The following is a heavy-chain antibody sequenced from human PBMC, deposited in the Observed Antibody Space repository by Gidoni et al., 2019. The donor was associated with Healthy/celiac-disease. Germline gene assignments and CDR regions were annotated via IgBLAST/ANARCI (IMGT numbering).Heavy chain of an antibody. V-gene: IGHV3-9*01. D-gene: IGHD5-18*01. J-gene: IGHJ3*02. CDR1: GFPFDDYA. CDR2: ISWNSGSI. Sequence: EVQLVESGGGLVQPGRSLRLSCAASGFPFDDYAMHWVRQAPGKGLEWVSGISWNSGSIGYADSVKGRFTISRDNAKNSLYLQMNSLRAEDTALYYCAKDNLFHGRGYSYGNDAFDIWGQGTMVTVSS. CDR3: AKDNLFHGRGYSYGNDAFDI.